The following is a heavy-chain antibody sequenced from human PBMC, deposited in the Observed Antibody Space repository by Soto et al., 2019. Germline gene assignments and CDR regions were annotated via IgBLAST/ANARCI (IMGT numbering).Heavy chain of an antibody. CDR2: IYWDDDK. V-gene: IGHV2-5*02. CDR3: ARNDDSSGYYSPEYFQH. Sequence: QITLKESGPTLVKPTQTLTLTCTFSGFSLSTSGVGVGWIRQPPGKALEWLALIYWDDDKRYSPSLKSRLTITNDTSKNQVVLTMPIMDPVDTATYYLARNDDSSGYYSPEYFQHWGQGTLVTVSS. J-gene: IGHJ1*01. CDR1: GFSLSTSGVG. D-gene: IGHD3-22*01.